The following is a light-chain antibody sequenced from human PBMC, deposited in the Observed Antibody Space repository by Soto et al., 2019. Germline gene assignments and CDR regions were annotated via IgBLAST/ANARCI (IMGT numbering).Light chain of an antibody. CDR1: MRDVGAYNL. CDR2: EVL. Sequence: QSALTQPASVSGSAGQSITISCSGTMRDVGAYNLVSWYQQHPGTATKLIIYEVLNRPSGISSRFSGSRSGNTASLTISGLQSEDEGDYYCSAYTARSTLVFGGGTKLTVL. J-gene: IGLJ3*02. V-gene: IGLV2-14*01. CDR3: SAYTARSTLV.